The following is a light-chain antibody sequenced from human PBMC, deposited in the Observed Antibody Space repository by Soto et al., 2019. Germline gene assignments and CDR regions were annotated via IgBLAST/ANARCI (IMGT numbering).Light chain of an antibody. Sequence: DLQMTQSPSSLSASVGDRVTITCRASHIISSFLNWYQQEPGKAPKLLIYGASSLQRGVPSRFSGGGSGTDFTLTIGSLQPEDFATYYCQQSYSTPYTFGQGTELEIK. CDR3: QQSYSTPYT. J-gene: IGKJ2*01. CDR1: HIISSF. CDR2: GAS. V-gene: IGKV1-39*01.